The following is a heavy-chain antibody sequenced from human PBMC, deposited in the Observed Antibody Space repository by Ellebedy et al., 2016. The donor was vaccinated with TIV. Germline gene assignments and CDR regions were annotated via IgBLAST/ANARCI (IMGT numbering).Heavy chain of an antibody. CDR2: INEDGTKK. J-gene: IGHJ2*01. CDR1: GFPFSNYW. D-gene: IGHD4-17*01. Sequence: GESLKISCVGSGFPFSNYWMTWVRQAPGRGLEWVANINEDGTKKHFVDSVRGRFSISRDDAGNSLYLQMSSLGGEDTAVYYCARAIYGASYLWGRGTLVTVSS. V-gene: IGHV3-7*01. CDR3: ARAIYGASYL.